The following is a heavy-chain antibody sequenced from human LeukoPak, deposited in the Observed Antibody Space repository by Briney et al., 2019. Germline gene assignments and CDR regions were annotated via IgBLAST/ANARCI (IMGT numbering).Heavy chain of an antibody. V-gene: IGHV3-7*03. D-gene: IGHD1-26*01. CDR3: ARHRRGLVGATLDY. CDR1: GFTLTTYW. Sequence: GGSLRLSCAASGFTLTTYWMGWVRQAPGRGLEWVAKIKQDGSERYYVDSVKGRFTISRDNAKNSLYLQMNSLRAEDTAVYYFARHRRGLVGATLDYWGQGTLVTVSS. J-gene: IGHJ4*02. CDR2: IKQDGSER.